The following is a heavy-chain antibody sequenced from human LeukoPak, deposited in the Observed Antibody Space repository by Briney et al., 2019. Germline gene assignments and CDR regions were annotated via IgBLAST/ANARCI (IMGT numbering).Heavy chain of an antibody. CDR1: GFTFSTYA. CDR2: INVNGRDI. J-gene: IGHJ3*01. V-gene: IGHV3-23*01. D-gene: IGHD4-17*01. Sequence: GGSLRLSCEASGFTFSTYAMHWVRQAPGKGLEWVASINVNGRDIQYAASVQGRFTISRDNPRNTLYLQMNSLTVDDTGVYYCAKDPNGDYIGTFDVWGQGTKVTVS. CDR3: AKDPNGDYIGTFDV.